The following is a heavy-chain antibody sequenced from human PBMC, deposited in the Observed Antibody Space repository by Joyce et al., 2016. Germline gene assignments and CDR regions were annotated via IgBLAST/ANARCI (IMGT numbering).Heavy chain of an antibody. CDR3: VRGGKDCSYSMDV. CDR2: INGNSYFI. Sequence: EVQLVESGGGLVKPGGSLSLSCADSGFTFSTSSRSWIRQGAGKGLEWGAAINGNSYFIFHADSGKGRFTVSSDNAKEALYLQMNSLRVEDTAVFYCVRGGKDCSYSMDVWGQGTTVTVSS. CDR1: GFTFSTSS. D-gene: IGHD2-21*01. J-gene: IGHJ6*02. V-gene: IGHV3-21*01.